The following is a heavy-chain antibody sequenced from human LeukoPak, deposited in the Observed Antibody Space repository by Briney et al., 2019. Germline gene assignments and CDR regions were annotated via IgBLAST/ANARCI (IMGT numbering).Heavy chain of an antibody. D-gene: IGHD2-2*01. Sequence: ASVKVSCKAPGYTFTGYYMHWVRQAPGQGLEWMGRINPNSGGTNYAQKFQGRVTMTRDTSISTAYMELSRLRSDDTAVYYCARGVRGYYYGMDVWGQGTTVTVSS. CDR1: GYTFTGYY. V-gene: IGHV1-2*06. CDR2: INPNSGGT. J-gene: IGHJ6*02. CDR3: ARGVRGYYYGMDV.